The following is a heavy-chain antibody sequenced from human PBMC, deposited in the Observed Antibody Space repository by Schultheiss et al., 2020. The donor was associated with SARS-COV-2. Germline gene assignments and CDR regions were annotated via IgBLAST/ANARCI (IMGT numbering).Heavy chain of an antibody. CDR3: ARAQHCSSTSCYSYYYYYGMDV. CDR2: IYYSGST. CDR1: GGSISSYY. Sequence: GSLRLSCTVSGGSISSYYWSWIRQPPGKGLEWIGYIYYSGSTNYNPSLKSRVTISVDTSKNQFSLKLSSVTAADTAVYYCARAQHCSSTSCYSYYYYYGMDVWGQGTTVTVSS. V-gene: IGHV4-59*12. D-gene: IGHD2-2*01. J-gene: IGHJ6*02.